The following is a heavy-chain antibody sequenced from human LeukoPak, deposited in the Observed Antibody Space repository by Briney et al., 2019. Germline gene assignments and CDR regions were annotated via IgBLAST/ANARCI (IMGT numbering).Heavy chain of an antibody. D-gene: IGHD1-26*01. J-gene: IGHJ4*02. CDR3: ARSYSGSYDY. CDR2: INPSSGST. Sequence: ASVKVSCKASGYTFTSDYMHWVRQAPGQGLEWMGIINPSSGSTSYPQKFQGRVTMTRDTSTSTVYMELSSLRSEDTAVYFCARSYSGSYDYWGQGTLVTVSS. CDR1: GYTFTSDY. V-gene: IGHV1-46*01.